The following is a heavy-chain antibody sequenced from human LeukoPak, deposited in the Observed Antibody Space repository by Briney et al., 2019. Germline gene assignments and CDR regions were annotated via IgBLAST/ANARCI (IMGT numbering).Heavy chain of an antibody. Sequence: SQTLSLTCAISRDSVSSISVAWNWIRQSPSRGREWLGRTYYRSKWYAVSVKSRINISPDTSKNQFSLQLTSVTPEDTAVYYCSLARSEYHYGMDVWGQGTTVTVSS. CDR1: RDSVSSISVA. J-gene: IGHJ6*02. CDR3: SLARSEYHYGMDV. CDR2: TYYRSKW. V-gene: IGHV6-1*01.